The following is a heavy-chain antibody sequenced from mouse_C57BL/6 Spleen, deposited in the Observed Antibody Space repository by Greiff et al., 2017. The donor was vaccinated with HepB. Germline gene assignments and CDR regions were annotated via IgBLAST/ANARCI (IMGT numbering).Heavy chain of an antibody. Sequence: DVHLVESGGGLVKPGGSLKLSCAASGFTFSSYAMSWVRQTTEKRLEWVATISDGGSYTYYPDNVKGRFTISRDNAKNNLYLQMSHLKSADKAMYYCARGSGATRVYYAMDYWGQGTSVTVAS. D-gene: IGHD1-1*01. CDR2: ISDGGSYT. CDR1: GFTFSSYA. CDR3: ARGSGATRVYYAMDY. V-gene: IGHV5-4*01. J-gene: IGHJ4*01.